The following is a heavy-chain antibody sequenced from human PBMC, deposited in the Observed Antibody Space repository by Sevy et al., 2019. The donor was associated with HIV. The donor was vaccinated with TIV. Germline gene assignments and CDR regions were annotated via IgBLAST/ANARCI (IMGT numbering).Heavy chain of an antibody. J-gene: IGHJ4*02. D-gene: IGHD4-17*01. V-gene: IGHV4-38-2*02. CDR3: ARDRRYGDYAVY. CDR2: IYHSGST. CDR1: GYSISSGYY. Sequence: SETLSLTCTVSGYSISSGYYWGWIRQPPGKGLEWIGSIYHSGSTYYNPSLKSRVTISVDTSKNQFSLKLSSVTAADTAVYYCARDRRYGDYAVYWGQGTLVTVSS.